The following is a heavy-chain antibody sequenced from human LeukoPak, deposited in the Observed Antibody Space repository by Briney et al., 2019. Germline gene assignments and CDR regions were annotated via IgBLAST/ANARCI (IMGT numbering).Heavy chain of an antibody. Sequence: SETLSLTCTVSGGSISSSSYYWGWIRQPPGKGLEWTGSIYYSGSTYYNPSLKSRVTISVDTSKNQFSLKLSSVTAADTAVYYCARARKQQLVDYWGQGTLVTVSS. D-gene: IGHD6-13*01. V-gene: IGHV4-39*07. CDR1: GGSISSSSYY. CDR3: ARARKQQLVDY. CDR2: IYYSGST. J-gene: IGHJ4*02.